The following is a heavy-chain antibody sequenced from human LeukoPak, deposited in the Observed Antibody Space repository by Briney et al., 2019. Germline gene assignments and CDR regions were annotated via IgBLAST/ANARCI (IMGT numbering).Heavy chain of an antibody. J-gene: IGHJ4*02. CDR1: GFTFSDYY. D-gene: IGHD3-10*01. CDR3: ARDLPYYYGSRPSFDY. V-gene: IGHV3-11*01. Sequence: PGGSLRLSCAASGFTFSDYYMSWIRQAPGEGLEWVSYISSSGSTIYYADSVKGRFTISRDNAKNSLYLQMNSLRAEDTAVYYCARDLPYYYGSRPSFDYWGQGTLVTVSS. CDR2: ISSSGSTI.